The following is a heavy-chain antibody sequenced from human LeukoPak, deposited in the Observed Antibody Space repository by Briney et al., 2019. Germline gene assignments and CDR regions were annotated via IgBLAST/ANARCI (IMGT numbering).Heavy chain of an antibody. CDR1: GFTFSTYS. D-gene: IGHD3-16*01. CDR2: ISSNNRYI. CDR3: AKDWGAFDI. J-gene: IGHJ3*02. V-gene: IGHV3-21*01. Sequence: SGGSLRLSCAASGFTFSTYSMNWVRQAPGKGLEWVSSISSNNRYIYYADSVKGRFTISRDNSKNTLYLQMNSLRAEDTAVYYCAKDWGAFDIWGQGTMVTVSS.